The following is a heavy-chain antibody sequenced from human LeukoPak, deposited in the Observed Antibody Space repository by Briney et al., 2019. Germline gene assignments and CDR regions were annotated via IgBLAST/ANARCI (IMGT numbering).Heavy chain of an antibody. CDR1: GFSFSDYA. V-gene: IGHV3-30-3*01. CDR2: ISYDGSTT. J-gene: IGHJ4*02. CDR3: AGREPAAALDY. Sequence: GGSLRLSCAASGFSFSDYAMHWVRQAPGKGLDWVAVISYDGSTTYYADSVKGRFTISRDNPKNTLHLQMNSLRPEDTAVYYCAGREPAAALDYWGQGTLVTVSS. D-gene: IGHD2-2*01.